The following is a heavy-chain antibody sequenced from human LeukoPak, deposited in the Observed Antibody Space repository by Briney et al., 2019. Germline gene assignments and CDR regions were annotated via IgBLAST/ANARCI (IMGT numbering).Heavy chain of an antibody. CDR2: INHSGST. D-gene: IGHD3-22*01. V-gene: IGHV4-34*01. CDR1: GGSSSGYY. Sequence: PSETLSLTCAVYGGSSSGYYWSWIRQPPGKGLEWTGEINHSGSTNYNPSLKSRATISVDTSKNQFSLKLSSVTAADTAVYYCARPNYYDSSGYPTHLGYYYYYMDVWGKGTTVTVSS. CDR3: ARPNYYDSSGYPTHLGYYYYYMDV. J-gene: IGHJ6*03.